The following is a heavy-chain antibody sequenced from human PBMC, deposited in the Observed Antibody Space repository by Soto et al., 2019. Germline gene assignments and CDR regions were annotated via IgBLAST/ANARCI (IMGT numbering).Heavy chain of an antibody. V-gene: IGHV3-30*03. J-gene: IGHJ4*02. CDR2: ISYDGSSK. CDR1: GFTFSNYS. Sequence: QVQLVESGGGVVQPGRSLRLSCAASGFTFSNYSMHWVRQAPGKGLEWVAAISYDGSSKYYGDSVKGRFSISRDNSENTMYLQMNSLRVEDTAMYYCARQYEFGGLEDYWGQGTLVTVSS. D-gene: IGHD3-3*01. CDR3: ARQYEFGGLEDY.